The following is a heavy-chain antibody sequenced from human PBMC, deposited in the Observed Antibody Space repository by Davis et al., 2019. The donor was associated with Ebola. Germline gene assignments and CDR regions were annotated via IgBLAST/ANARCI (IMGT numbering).Heavy chain of an antibody. Sequence: AASVKVSCKASGYTFTGYYMHWVRQAPGQGLEWMGRINPNSGGTNYAQKFQGRVTMTRDTSISTAYMELSRLRSDDTAVYYCATYGSGSYRTVYYGMDVWGKGTTVTVSS. V-gene: IGHV1-2*06. CDR2: INPNSGGT. CDR1: GYTFTGYY. D-gene: IGHD3-10*01. J-gene: IGHJ6*04. CDR3: ATYGSGSYRTVYYGMDV.